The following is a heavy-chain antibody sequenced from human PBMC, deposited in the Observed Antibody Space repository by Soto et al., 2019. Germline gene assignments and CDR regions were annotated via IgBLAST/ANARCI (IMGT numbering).Heavy chain of an antibody. CDR2: ISSSGGTT. Sequence: PGGSLRLSCVASGFTFSSYAMSWVRQAPGKGLEWVSVISSSGGTTYYADSVKGRFTISRDNSKNTLYLQMNSLRAEDTAVYYCARGRGSGWLFYFDYWGQGTLVTVSS. D-gene: IGHD6-19*01. CDR1: GFTFSSYA. CDR3: ARGRGSGWLFYFDY. V-gene: IGHV3-23*01. J-gene: IGHJ4*02.